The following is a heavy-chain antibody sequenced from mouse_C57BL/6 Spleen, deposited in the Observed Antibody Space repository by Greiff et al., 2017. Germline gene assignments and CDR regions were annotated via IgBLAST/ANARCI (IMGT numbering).Heavy chain of an antibody. D-gene: IGHD4-1*02. J-gene: IGHJ3*01. V-gene: IGHV5-4*01. CDR3: TGSTGTGWFAY. CDR2: ISDGGSYT. Sequence: EVQLQESGGGLVKPGGSLKLSCAASGFTFSSYAMPWVRQTPEKRLEWVATISDGGSYTYYPDNVKGRFTISIDNAKNNLYLQMGHLKSEDTAMYYYTGSTGTGWFAYWGQGTLVTVSS. CDR1: GFTFSSYA.